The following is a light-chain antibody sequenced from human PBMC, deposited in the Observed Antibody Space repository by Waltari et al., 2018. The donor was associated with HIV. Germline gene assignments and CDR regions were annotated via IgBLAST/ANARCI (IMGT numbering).Light chain of an antibody. CDR2: SNN. CDR1: SSNIGSNT. J-gene: IGLJ3*02. CDR3: AAWDDSLNAWV. Sequence: QSVLTQPPSASGTPGQRVTIPCSGSSSNIGSNTVNWYQQFPGTAPKLLIYSNNQRPSGVPDRFSGSKSGTSASLAISGLQSEAEADYYCAAWDDSLNAWVFGGGTKLTVL. V-gene: IGLV1-44*01.